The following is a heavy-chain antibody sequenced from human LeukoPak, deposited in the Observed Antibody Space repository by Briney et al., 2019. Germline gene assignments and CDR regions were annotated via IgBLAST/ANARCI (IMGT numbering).Heavy chain of an antibody. CDR2: IYTSGST. D-gene: IGHD3-22*01. Sequence: SETLSLTCTVPGGSISSGSYYWSWIRQPAGKGLEWIGRIYTSGSTNYNPSLKSRFTISVATSKNQFSLQLSSVTAADTAVYYCARDQYEVEDDSSGYPSYYYYGMDVWGQGTTVTVSS. V-gene: IGHV4-61*02. J-gene: IGHJ6*02. CDR1: GGSISSGSYY. CDR3: ARDQYEVEDDSSGYPSYYYYGMDV.